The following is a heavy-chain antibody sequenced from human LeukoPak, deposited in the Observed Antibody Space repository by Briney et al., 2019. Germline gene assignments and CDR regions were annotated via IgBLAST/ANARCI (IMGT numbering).Heavy chain of an antibody. D-gene: IGHD2-2*01. Sequence: ASVKVSLKASGYTFTSYGISWVRQAPGQGLEWMGWISAYNGNTNYAQKLQGRVTMTTDTSTSTAYMELRSLRSDDTAVYYCARDQGDIVVVPDAFDIWGQGTMVTVSS. V-gene: IGHV1-18*04. CDR2: ISAYNGNT. CDR1: GYTFTSYG. J-gene: IGHJ3*02. CDR3: ARDQGDIVVVPDAFDI.